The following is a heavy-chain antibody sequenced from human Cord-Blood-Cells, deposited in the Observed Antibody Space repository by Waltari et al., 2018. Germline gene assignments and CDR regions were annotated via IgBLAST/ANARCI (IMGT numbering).Heavy chain of an antibody. CDR1: GYTFTRYD. V-gene: IGHV1-8*03. D-gene: IGHD1-7*01. J-gene: IGHJ3*02. CDR3: AGKYNWNYGDAFDI. Sequence: QVQLVQSGAEVKKPGASVKVSCKASGYTFTRYDINWVRQATGQGLEWMGWMNPNSGNTGYAQKFQGRVTITRNTSISTAYMELSSLRSEDTAVYYCAGKYNWNYGDAFDIWGQGTMVTVSS. CDR2: MNPNSGNT.